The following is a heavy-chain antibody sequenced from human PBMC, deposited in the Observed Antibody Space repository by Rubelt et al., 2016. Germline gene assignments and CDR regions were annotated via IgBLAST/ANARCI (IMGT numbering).Heavy chain of an antibody. CDR1: GYTFTGYY. V-gene: IGHV1-2*06. CDR3: AREKDSSGTYYYYGMDV. D-gene: IGHD3-22*01. Sequence: CKASGYTFTGYYMHWVRQAPGQGLEWMGRINPNSGGTNYAQKFQGRVTMTRDTSISTAYMELSRLRSDDTAVYYCAREKDSSGTYYYYGMDVWGQGTTVTVSS. CDR2: INPNSGGT. J-gene: IGHJ6*02.